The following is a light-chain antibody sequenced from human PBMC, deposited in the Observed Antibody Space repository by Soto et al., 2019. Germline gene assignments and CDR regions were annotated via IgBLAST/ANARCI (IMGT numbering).Light chain of an antibody. CDR1: QSVTSNY. V-gene: IGKV3-20*01. Sequence: ESVLAQSPGTLSLSRGERATLSCGASQSVTSNYLAWYQQKPGQAPRLLIFGASIRVTGIPDRFIGSGSGTDFTPTISRLEPEDFAVYYCQHYVTSLTTFGQGTKVDIK. CDR2: GAS. CDR3: QHYVTSLTT. J-gene: IGKJ1*01.